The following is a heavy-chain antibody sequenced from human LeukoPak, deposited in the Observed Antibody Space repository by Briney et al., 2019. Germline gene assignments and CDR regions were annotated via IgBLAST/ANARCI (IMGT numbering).Heavy chain of an antibody. V-gene: IGHV1-69*01. CDR1: GGTFSSYA. J-gene: IGHJ4*02. CDR3: ATGYSSGWYYSKDY. CDR2: IIPIFGTA. Sequence: GSSVKVSCKASGGTFSSYAISWVRQAPGQGLEWMGGIIPIFGTANYAQRFQGRVTITADESTSTAYMELSSLRSEDTAVYYCATGYSSGWYYSKDYWGQGTLVTVSS. D-gene: IGHD6-19*01.